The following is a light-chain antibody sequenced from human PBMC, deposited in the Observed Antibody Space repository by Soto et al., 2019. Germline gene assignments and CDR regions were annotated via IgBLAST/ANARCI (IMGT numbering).Light chain of an antibody. CDR2: DAS. J-gene: IGKJ1*01. CDR1: QSVRRY. Sequence: EIVLTQSPATLSLSPGERATLSCRASQSVRRYLAWYQQKPGQAPRLLIYDASTRATGIPARFSSSGSETDFTLTITSLEPEDFAVYYCQQRSNWPPWTFGQGTKVDIK. CDR3: QQRSNWPPWT. V-gene: IGKV3-11*01.